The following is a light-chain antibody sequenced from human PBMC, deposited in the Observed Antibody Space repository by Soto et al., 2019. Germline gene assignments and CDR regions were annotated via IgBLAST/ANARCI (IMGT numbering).Light chain of an antibody. CDR3: QPYGSSPRT. CDR2: GAS. Sequence: EIVLTQSPGTLSLSPGERATLSCRASQSVSSSYLAWYQQKPGQAPRLLIYGASSRATGIPDRFSGSGSGTDFTLTISRLETEDFAVYYCQPYGSSPRTFGQGTKVHIK. V-gene: IGKV3-20*01. CDR1: QSVSSSY. J-gene: IGKJ1*01.